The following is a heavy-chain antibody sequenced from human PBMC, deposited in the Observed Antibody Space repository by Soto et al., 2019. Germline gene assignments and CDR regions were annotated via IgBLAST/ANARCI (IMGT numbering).Heavy chain of an antibody. D-gene: IGHD3-22*01. CDR3: ARDSARYYYDSRPGSFDI. V-gene: IGHV4-61*01. Sequence: ETLSLTCTVSGGSVSSGSYYWSWIRQPPGKGLEWIGYIYYSGSTNYNPSLKSRVTISVDTSKNQFSLKLSSVTAADTAVYYCARDSARYYYDSRPGSFDIWGQGTMVTVSS. CDR2: IYYSGST. CDR1: GGSVSSGSYY. J-gene: IGHJ3*02.